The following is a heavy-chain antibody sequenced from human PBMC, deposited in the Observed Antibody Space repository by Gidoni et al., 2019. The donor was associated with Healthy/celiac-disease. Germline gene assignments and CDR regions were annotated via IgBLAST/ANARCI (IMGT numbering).Heavy chain of an antibody. D-gene: IGHD1-1*01. CDR2: SRSKANSYAT. CDR1: GFTFSGSA. Sequence: EVQLVESGGGLVQPGGSLKLSCAASGFTFSGSAMHWVRQASGKGLEWVGRSRSKANSYATAYAASVKGRFTISRDDSKNTAYLQMNSLKTEDTAVYYCTRLEPPFDYWGQGTLVTVSS. J-gene: IGHJ4*02. CDR3: TRLEPPFDY. V-gene: IGHV3-73*02.